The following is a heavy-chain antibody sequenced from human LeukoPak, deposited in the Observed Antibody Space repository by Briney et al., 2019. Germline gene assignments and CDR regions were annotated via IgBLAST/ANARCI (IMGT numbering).Heavy chain of an antibody. CDR1: GLTFSTSG. CDR3: ATETNGRHYDY. J-gene: IGHJ4*02. D-gene: IGHD1-14*01. V-gene: IGHV3-21*06. CDR2: IGPTGSDR. Sequence: SGGSLRLSCTASGLTFSTSGFNWVRQAPGKGLEWVASIGPTGSDRYHADSIKGRFTISRDNANNFLYLQMNSLRAEDTAVYYCATETNGRHYDYWGQGTLLTVSS.